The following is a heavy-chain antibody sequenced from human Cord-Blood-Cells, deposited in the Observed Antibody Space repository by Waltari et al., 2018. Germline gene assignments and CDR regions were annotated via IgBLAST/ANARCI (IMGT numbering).Heavy chain of an antibody. CDR3: ARDRTIGYCSSTSCYGWFDP. J-gene: IGHJ5*02. Sequence: QVQLVQSGAEVKKPGSSVKVSCKASGGTFSSYAISWVRQAPGQGLEWMGGIIPIFGTANYAQKFQGRVTITADESTSTAYMELSSLRSEDTAVYYCARDRTIGYCSSTSCYGWFDPWGQGTLVTVSS. CDR1: GGTFSSYA. D-gene: IGHD2-2*01. V-gene: IGHV1-69*01. CDR2: IIPIFGTA.